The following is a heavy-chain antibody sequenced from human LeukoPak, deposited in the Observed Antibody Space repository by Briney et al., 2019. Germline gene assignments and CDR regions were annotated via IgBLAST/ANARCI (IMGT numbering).Heavy chain of an antibody. J-gene: IGHJ3*02. CDR1: GGSISSGGYY. V-gene: IGHV4-31*03. Sequence: SETLSLTCTVSGGSISSGGYYWSWIRQHPGKGLEWIGYIYYSGSTYYNPSLKSRVTISVDTSKNQFSLKLSSVTAADTAVYYCARHSYGYDAFDIWGQGTMVTVSS. D-gene: IGHD5-18*01. CDR2: IYYSGST. CDR3: ARHSYGYDAFDI.